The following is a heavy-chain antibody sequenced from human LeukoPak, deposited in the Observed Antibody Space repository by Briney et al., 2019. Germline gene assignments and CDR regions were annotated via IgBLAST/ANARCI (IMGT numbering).Heavy chain of an antibody. CDR3: ARQVGATEGWFDP. CDR2: ISAYNGNT. J-gene: IGHJ5*02. D-gene: IGHD1-26*01. V-gene: IGHV1-18*01. CDR1: GYTLTELS. Sequence: ASVKVSCKVSGYTLTELSMHWVRQAPGQGLEWMGWISAYNGNTNYAQKLQGRVTMTTDTSTSTAYMELRSLRSDDTAVYYCARQVGATEGWFDPWGQGTLVTVSS.